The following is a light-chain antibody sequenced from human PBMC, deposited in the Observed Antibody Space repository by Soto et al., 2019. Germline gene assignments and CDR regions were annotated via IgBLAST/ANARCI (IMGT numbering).Light chain of an antibody. CDR1: QSVSSSY. CDR3: QQYGSSPGT. J-gene: IGKJ1*01. V-gene: IGKV3-20*01. CDR2: GAS. Sequence: IVLTQSPGTLSLSPGDRATLSCRASQSVSSSYLAWYQQNPGQAPRLRICGASSKSSGIPDRFSGSGSGKDFTLTISRLEPEEFAVYYCQQYGSSPGTFGQGTKVEIK.